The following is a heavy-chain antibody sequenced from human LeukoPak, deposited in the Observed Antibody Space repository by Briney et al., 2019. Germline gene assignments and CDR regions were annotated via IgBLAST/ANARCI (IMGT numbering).Heavy chain of an antibody. CDR3: AKDGADIVVVVAATLPVYYFDY. CDR2: ISGSGDST. V-gene: IGHV3-23*01. D-gene: IGHD2-15*01. CDR1: GFTFSSYA. Sequence: GGSLSLSCAASGFTFSSYAMSWVRQAPGKGLDWVSAISGSGDSTYYADSVKGRFTISRDNSKNTLYLQMNSLRAEDTAVYYCAKDGADIVVVVAATLPVYYFDYWGQGTLVTVSS. J-gene: IGHJ4*02.